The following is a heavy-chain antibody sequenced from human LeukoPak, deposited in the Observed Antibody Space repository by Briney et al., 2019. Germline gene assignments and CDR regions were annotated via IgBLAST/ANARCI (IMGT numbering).Heavy chain of an antibody. CDR1: GGSFRGYY. CDR2: INHSGST. Sequence: SETLSLTCAVYGGSFRGYYWSWIRQPPGKGLEWIGEINHSGSTNYNTSLKSRVTISVDTSKNQFYLKLSSVTAADTAVYYCARGRWGTTIFHFDYWGQGTLVTVSS. J-gene: IGHJ4*02. D-gene: IGHD3-3*01. V-gene: IGHV4-34*01. CDR3: ARGRWGTTIFHFDY.